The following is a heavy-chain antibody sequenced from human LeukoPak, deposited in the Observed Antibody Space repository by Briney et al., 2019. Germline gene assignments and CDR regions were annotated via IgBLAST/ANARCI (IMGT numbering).Heavy chain of an antibody. D-gene: IGHD6-13*01. CDR1: GGSISTYY. J-gene: IGHJ4*02. CDR3: ARAGGSSWDRYFDH. CDR2: IYYTGST. Sequence: SETLSLTCTVSGGSISTYYWSWIRQPPGKGLEWIGYIYYTGSTNYNPSLKSRVTISVDTSKNQFSLKLSSVTAADTAVYYCARAGGSSWDRYFDHWGQGTLVTVSS. V-gene: IGHV4-59*01.